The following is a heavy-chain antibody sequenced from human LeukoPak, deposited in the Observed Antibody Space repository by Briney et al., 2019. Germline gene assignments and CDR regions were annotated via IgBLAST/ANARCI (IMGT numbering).Heavy chain of an antibody. CDR1: GGSISSYY. J-gene: IGHJ4*02. CDR2: IYYTGGT. D-gene: IGHD3-10*01. CDR3: ARYGSGSYYID. V-gene: IGHV4-59*12. Sequence: PSETLSLTCTVSGGSISSYYWSWIRQPPGKGLEWVGYIYYTGGTNYNPSLKSRVTISADKSKNQFSLKLSSVTGADTAVYYCARYGSGSYYIDWGEGTLVTVSS.